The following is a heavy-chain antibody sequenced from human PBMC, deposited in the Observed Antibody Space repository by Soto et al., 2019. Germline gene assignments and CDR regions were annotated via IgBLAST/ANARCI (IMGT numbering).Heavy chain of an antibody. J-gene: IGHJ6*03. CDR2: INHSGST. V-gene: IGHV4-34*01. D-gene: IGHD3-10*01. CDR3: AGGATIAYYYYYYMDV. Sequence: PSETLSLTCAAYGGSFSGYYWSWIRQPPGKGLEWIGEINHSGSTNYNPSLKSRVTISVDTSKNQFSLKLSSVTAADTAVYYCAGGATIAYYYYYYMDVWGKGTTVTVSS. CDR1: GGSFSGYY.